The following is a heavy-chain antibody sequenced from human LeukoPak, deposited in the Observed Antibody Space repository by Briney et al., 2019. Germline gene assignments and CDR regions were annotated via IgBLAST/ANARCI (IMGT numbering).Heavy chain of an antibody. Sequence: RTGGSLRLSCAGSGFTFSTNAMSWVRQAPGKGLEWVSTITGSGGTYYADSVKGRFAISRDNSKNTMYLQMNSLRAEDTAIYYRAKGGSAQRNFDCWGQGTLVTVSS. D-gene: IGHD2-15*01. V-gene: IGHV3-23*01. CDR3: AKGGSAQRNFDC. J-gene: IGHJ4*02. CDR2: ITGSGGT. CDR1: GFTFSTNA.